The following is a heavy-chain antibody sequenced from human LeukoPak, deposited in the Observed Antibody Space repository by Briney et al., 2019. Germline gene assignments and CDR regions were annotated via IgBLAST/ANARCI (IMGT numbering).Heavy chain of an antibody. V-gene: IGHV3-9*01. D-gene: IGHD6-19*01. CDR3: AKGYSSGWFAEYFQH. CDR2: ISWNSGSI. J-gene: IGHJ1*01. Sequence: GGSLRLSCAASGFIFDDYAMHWVRQAPGKGLEWVSGISWNSGSIGYADSVKGRFTISRDNAKNSLYLQMNSLRAEDTALYYCAKGYSSGWFAEYFQHWGQGTLVTVSS. CDR1: GFIFDDYA.